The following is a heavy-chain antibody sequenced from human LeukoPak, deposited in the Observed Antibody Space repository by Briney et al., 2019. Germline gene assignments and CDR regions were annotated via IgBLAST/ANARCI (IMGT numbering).Heavy chain of an antibody. Sequence: GGSLRLSCAASGFTFSNSWMSWVRQAPGMGLEFVANIKQDGSEMYYVDSVKGRFTISRDNAKSSLYLQMNSLRVEDTAVYYCASANHFDYWGQGTLVTASS. J-gene: IGHJ4*02. CDR3: ASANHFDY. CDR2: IKQDGSEM. CDR1: GFTFSNSW. D-gene: IGHD1-14*01. V-gene: IGHV3-7*01.